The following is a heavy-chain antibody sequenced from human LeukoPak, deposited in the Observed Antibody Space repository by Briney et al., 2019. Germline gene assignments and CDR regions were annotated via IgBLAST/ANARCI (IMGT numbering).Heavy chain of an antibody. J-gene: IGHJ4*02. D-gene: IGHD3-22*01. CDR1: GFTFSSYA. CDR2: ISDTGSSA. V-gene: IGHV3-23*01. CDR3: AKVGNSSTYYPYYFDY. Sequence: TGGSLRLSCAASGFTFSSYAMSWVRQAPGKGLEWVSVISDTGSSAYFADSVKGRFTISRDNSKNTLYLQMSSLRAEDMAVYYCAKVGNSSTYYPYYFDYWGQGTLVTVSS.